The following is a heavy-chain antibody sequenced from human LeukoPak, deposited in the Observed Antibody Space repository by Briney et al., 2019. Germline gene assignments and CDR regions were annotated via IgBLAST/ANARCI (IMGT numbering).Heavy chain of an antibody. V-gene: IGHV4-39*07. CDR3: ARMYYLDY. CDR2: IYYSGST. Sequence: SETLSLTCTVSGGSISSSSYYWGWLRQPPGKGLEWIGSIYYSGSTYYNPSLKSRVTISVDTSKNQFSLKLSSVTAADTAVYYCARMYYLDYWGQGTLVTVSS. D-gene: IGHD3-16*01. CDR1: GGSISSSSYY. J-gene: IGHJ4*02.